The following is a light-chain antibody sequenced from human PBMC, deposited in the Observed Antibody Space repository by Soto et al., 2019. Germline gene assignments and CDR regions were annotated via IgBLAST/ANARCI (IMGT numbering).Light chain of an antibody. Sequence: EIVMTQSPATLSVSPGERATLSCRASQSVSSNLAWYQQKPGQAPRVLIYGASTRATGIPARFSGSGSGTEFTLTISSLKSEDFAVYYCQQYNNWPPEITFGQGTRLEIK. CDR1: QSVSSN. V-gene: IGKV3-15*01. CDR3: QQYNNWPPEIT. CDR2: GAS. J-gene: IGKJ5*01.